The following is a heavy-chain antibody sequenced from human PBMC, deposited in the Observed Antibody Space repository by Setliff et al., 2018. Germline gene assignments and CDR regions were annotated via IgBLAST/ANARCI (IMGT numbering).Heavy chain of an antibody. D-gene: IGHD6-19*01. Sequence: SETLSLTCTVSGGSISSYYWSWIRQPAGKGLEWIGHIYIGGSANSNPSLKSRVTMSIDTSKNQFSLKLNSVTAADMAVYYCAREQWLDPPGYYYMDVWAKGTTVTV. V-gene: IGHV4-4*07. CDR2: IYIGGSA. CDR3: AREQWLDPPGYYYMDV. J-gene: IGHJ6*03. CDR1: GGSISSYY.